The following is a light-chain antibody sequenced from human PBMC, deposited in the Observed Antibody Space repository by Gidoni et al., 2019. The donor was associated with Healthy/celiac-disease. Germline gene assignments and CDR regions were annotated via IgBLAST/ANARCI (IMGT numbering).Light chain of an antibody. CDR1: QSISSW. V-gene: IGKV1-5*01. CDR3: QQYNSYSPDT. Sequence: DIQMTQSPSTLSASVGDRVTITCRASQSISSWLAWYQQKPGKAPKLLIYDASSLESGVPSRFSGSGSGTEFTLTISSLQPDDFATYYCQQYNSYSPDTFXXXTKLEIK. CDR2: DAS. J-gene: IGKJ2*01.